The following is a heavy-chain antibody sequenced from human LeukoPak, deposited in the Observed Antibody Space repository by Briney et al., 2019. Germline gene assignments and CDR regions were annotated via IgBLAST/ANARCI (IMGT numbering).Heavy chain of an antibody. J-gene: IGHJ5*02. CDR2: IIPIFGTA. V-gene: IGHV1-69*01. D-gene: IGHD1-26*01. Sequence: GSSVEVSCKASGGTFSSYAISWVRQAPGQGLEWMGGIIPIFGTANYAQKFHGRVTITADESTSTAYMELSSLRSEDTAVYYCARDRGGSFGNWFDPWGQGTLVTVSS. CDR1: GGTFSSYA. CDR3: ARDRGGSFGNWFDP.